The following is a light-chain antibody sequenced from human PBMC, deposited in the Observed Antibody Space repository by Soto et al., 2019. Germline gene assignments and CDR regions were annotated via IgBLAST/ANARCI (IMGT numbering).Light chain of an antibody. CDR3: CSYAASYTLV. V-gene: IGLV2-11*01. CDR2: DAS. J-gene: IGLJ2*01. CDR1: SSNVGVDNY. Sequence: QSALTQPRSVSASPGQSVTISCTGTSSNVGVDNYVSWYQQNPGKAPKLMIYDASKRPSGVPDRFSGSKSGNAASLTISGLQAEDEADYYCCSYAASYTLVFGGGTKLTVL.